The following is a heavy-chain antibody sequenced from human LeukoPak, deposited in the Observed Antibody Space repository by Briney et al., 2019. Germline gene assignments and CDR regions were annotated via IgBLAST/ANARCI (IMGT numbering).Heavy chain of an antibody. D-gene: IGHD3-22*01. CDR1: GGSISSSSYY. CDR3: ARQPGDRWLLIGRGWGHSGFDY. Sequence: ASETLSLTCTVSGGSISSSSYYWGWIRQPPGKGLEWIGSIYYSGSTYYNPSLKSRVTISVDTSKNQFSLKLSSVTAADTAVYYCARQPGDRWLLIGRGWGHSGFDYWGQGTLVTVSS. V-gene: IGHV4-39*01. J-gene: IGHJ4*02. CDR2: IYYSGST.